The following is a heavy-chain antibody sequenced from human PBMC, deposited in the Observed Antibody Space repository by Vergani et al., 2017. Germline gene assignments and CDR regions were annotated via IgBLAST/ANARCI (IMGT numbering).Heavy chain of an antibody. CDR3: ARWGNEKMLDS. D-gene: IGHD1-1*01. CDR1: GFTFSSHG. CDR2: IWYDGSNK. V-gene: IGHV3-33*01. J-gene: IGHJ5*01. Sequence: QVQLVESEGGVVQPGRSLTLSCVASGFTFSSHGMHWVRQAPGKGLEWVAVIWYDGSNKYYGDSVKGRFTISRDNSKNTLYLQMNSLRVEDTAVYYCARWGNEKMLDSWGQGTLFTVSS.